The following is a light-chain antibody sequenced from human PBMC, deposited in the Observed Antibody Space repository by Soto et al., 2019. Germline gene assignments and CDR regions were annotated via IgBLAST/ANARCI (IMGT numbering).Light chain of an antibody. J-gene: IGKJ1*01. CDR2: WAS. CDR3: PQSPTFPRT. CDR1: QSVLNSSNNKNY. V-gene: IGKV4-1*01. Sequence: SVMTQSKDSLAVSLGEKATINRKSSQSVLNSSNNKNYLAWYQQKPGHPPKLLIYWASTRESGVPDRFSGSGSATDFTLTISSLQAEDVAVFYCPQSPTFPRTFGQGTKVDI.